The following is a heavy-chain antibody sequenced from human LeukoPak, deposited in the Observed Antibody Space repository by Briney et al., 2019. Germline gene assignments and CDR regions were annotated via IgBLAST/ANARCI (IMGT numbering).Heavy chain of an antibody. Sequence: PSETLSLTCTVSGGSISSSSYYWGWIRQPPGKGLEWIGSIYYSGSTYYNPSLKSRVTISVDTSKNQFSLKLSSVTAADTAVYYCARVAMATMAGGIYYFDYWGQGTLVTVSS. CDR2: IYYSGST. CDR1: GGSISSSSYY. J-gene: IGHJ4*02. V-gene: IGHV4-39*01. D-gene: IGHD5-24*01. CDR3: ARVAMATMAGGIYYFDY.